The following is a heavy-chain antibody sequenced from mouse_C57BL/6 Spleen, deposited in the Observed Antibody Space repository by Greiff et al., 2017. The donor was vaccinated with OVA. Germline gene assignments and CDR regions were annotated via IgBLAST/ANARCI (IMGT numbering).Heavy chain of an antibody. CDR2: IYPGDGDT. CDR3: ASAYDYDYGFAY. Sequence: QVQLQQSGAELVKPGASVKISCKASGYAFSSYWMNWVKQRPGKGLEWIGQIYPGDGDTNYNGKFKGKATLTADKSSSTAYMLLSSLTSEDSAVYFCASAYDYDYGFAYWGQGTLVTASA. D-gene: IGHD2-4*01. J-gene: IGHJ3*01. V-gene: IGHV1-80*01. CDR1: GYAFSSYW.